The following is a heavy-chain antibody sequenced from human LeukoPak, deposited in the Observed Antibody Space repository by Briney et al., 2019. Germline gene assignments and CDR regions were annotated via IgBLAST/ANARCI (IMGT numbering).Heavy chain of an antibody. CDR1: GGSISSSSYY. Sequence: SEALSLTCTVSGGSISSSSYYRGWIRQPPGKGLEWIGSIYYSGSSYYNPSLKSRVTISVDTSKNQFSLKLSSVTAADTAVYYCARGKRGYSSSWYDYWGQGTLVTVSS. J-gene: IGHJ4*02. D-gene: IGHD6-13*01. CDR2: IYYSGSS. V-gene: IGHV4-39*01. CDR3: ARGKRGYSSSWYDY.